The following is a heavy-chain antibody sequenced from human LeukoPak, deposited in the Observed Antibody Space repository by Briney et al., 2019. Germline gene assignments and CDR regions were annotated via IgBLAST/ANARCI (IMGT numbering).Heavy chain of an antibody. CDR2: ISYDGSNK. Sequence: GGSLRLSCAASGFTFSSYAMHWVRQAPGKGLEWVAVISYDGSNKYYADSVKGRFTISRDSSKNTLYLQMNSLRAEDTAVYYCARARRDGYNSLDYYYGMDVWGQGTTVTVSS. J-gene: IGHJ6*02. CDR1: GFTFSSYA. V-gene: IGHV3-30-3*01. CDR3: ARARRDGYNSLDYYYGMDV. D-gene: IGHD5-24*01.